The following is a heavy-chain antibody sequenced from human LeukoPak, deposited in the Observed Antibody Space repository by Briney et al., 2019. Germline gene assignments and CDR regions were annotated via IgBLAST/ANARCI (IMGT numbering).Heavy chain of an antibody. J-gene: IGHJ5*02. D-gene: IGHD3-3*01. V-gene: IGHV3-21*01. CDR2: ISSSSSYI. CDR1: GFTFSSYS. Sequence: KPGGSLRLSCAASGFTFSSYSMNWVRQAPGKGLEWVSSISSSSSYIYYADSVKGRLTISRDNAKNSLYLQMNSLRAEDTAVYYCARSEHYDFWSGYYGSWFDPWGQGTLVTVSS. CDR3: ARSEHYDFWSGYYGSWFDP.